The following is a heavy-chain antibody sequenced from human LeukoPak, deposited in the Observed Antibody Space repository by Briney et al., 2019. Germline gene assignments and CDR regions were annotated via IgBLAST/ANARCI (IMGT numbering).Heavy chain of an antibody. D-gene: IGHD6-13*01. CDR3: ARRSSSWKNWFDP. CDR1: RGSISSGTSY. Sequence: SETLSLTCTVSRGSISSGTSYWGWIRQPPGKGLEWIGSIFYGGSTYYNPSLKSRVTMSVDMSKNQFSLKLSSVTAADTAVYYCARRSSSWKNWFDPWGQGTLVTVSS. CDR2: IFYGGST. J-gene: IGHJ5*02. V-gene: IGHV4-39*07.